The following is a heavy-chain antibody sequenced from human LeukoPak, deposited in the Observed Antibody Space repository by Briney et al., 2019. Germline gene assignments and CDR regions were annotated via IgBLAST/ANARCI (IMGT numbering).Heavy chain of an antibody. Sequence: ASVKVSCKASGYTFTGYYLHWVRQAPGQGLDWMGWINPNSGAINYAQKFQGRVAMTRDTSITTAYMELSGLTSDDTAVYYCVRDPYDFWRGVWFDPWGQGTLVTISS. D-gene: IGHD3-3*01. CDR1: GYTFTGYY. CDR2: INPNSGAI. V-gene: IGHV1-2*02. J-gene: IGHJ5*02. CDR3: VRDPYDFWRGVWFDP.